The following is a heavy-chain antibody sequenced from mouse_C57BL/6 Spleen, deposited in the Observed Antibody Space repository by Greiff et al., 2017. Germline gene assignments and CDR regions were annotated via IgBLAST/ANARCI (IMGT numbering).Heavy chain of an antibody. Sequence: QVQLKQPGAELVRPGSSVKLSCKASGYTFTSYWMHWVKQRPIQGLEWIGNIDPSDSETHYNQKFKDKATLTVDKSSSTAYMQLSSLTSEDSAVYYCARSLMTTVVADYWGQGATLSVSS. D-gene: IGHD1-1*01. V-gene: IGHV1-52*01. J-gene: IGHJ2*01. CDR1: GYTFTSYW. CDR2: IDPSDSET. CDR3: ARSLMTTVVADY.